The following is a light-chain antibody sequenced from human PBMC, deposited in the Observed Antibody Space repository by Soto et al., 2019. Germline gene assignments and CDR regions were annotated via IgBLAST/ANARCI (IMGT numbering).Light chain of an antibody. CDR1: SSDVGGYNY. Sequence: QSALTQPASVSGSPGQSITMSCTGTSSDVGGYNYVSWYQQHPGKAPRVMIYEVSNRPAGVSNRFSGSKSGNTASLTISGLQAEDEADYYCSSYTSSSTLNYVFGTGTKVTVL. CDR3: SSYTSSSTLNYV. CDR2: EVS. V-gene: IGLV2-14*01. J-gene: IGLJ1*01.